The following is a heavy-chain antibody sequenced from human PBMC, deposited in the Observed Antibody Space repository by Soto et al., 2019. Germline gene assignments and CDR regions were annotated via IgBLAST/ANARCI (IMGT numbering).Heavy chain of an antibody. V-gene: IGHV3-53*01. CDR1: GFTVSSSY. Sequence: LRLSCNASGFTVSSSYMSWVRQAPGMGLEWVAVIESGGTAHYADSVKGRFTISRDNPNNIIYLQLHTLRAEDTAVYYCAKDLGTITMPKYVFYGLDVWGQGTTVTVSS. CDR2: IESGGTA. D-gene: IGHD3-10*01. J-gene: IGHJ6*02. CDR3: AKDLGTITMPKYVFYGLDV.